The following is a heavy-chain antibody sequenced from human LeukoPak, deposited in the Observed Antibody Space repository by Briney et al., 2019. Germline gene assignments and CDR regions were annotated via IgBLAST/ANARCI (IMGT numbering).Heavy chain of an antibody. CDR3: TRGLRLLWFGPPDY. CDR1: GFTFGDYA. CDR2: IRSKAYGGTT. J-gene: IGHJ4*02. V-gene: IGHV3-49*04. Sequence: GGSLRLSCTASGFTFGDYAMSWVRQAPGKGLEWVGFIRSKAYGGTTEYAASVKGRFTISRDDSKNIAYLQMNSLKTEDTAVYFCTRGLRLLWFGPPDYWGQGTLVTVSS. D-gene: IGHD3-10*01.